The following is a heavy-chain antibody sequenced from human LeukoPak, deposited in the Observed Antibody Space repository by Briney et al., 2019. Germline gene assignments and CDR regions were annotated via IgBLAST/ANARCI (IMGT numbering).Heavy chain of an antibody. J-gene: IGHJ4*02. CDR1: GYSFTSYW. CDR3: ARREVGYCSSTNCYSYYFDY. CDR2: IYPGDSDT. V-gene: IGHV5-51*01. Sequence: GESLKISCKGSGYSFTSYWIGWVRQMPGKGLEWMGIIYPGDSDTRYSPSFQGQVTISADKSISTAYLQWSSLKASDTAMYYCARREVGYCSSTNCYSYYFDYWGQGTLVTVSS. D-gene: IGHD2-2*01.